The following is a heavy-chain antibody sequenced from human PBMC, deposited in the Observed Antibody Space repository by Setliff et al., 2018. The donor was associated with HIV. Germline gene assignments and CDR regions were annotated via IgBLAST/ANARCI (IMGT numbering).Heavy chain of an antibody. D-gene: IGHD3-16*01. V-gene: IGHV3-53*01. Sequence: GGSLRLSCAASGFPVSDNYMTWVRQAPGKGLEWVSVIYSDGRTFYADSVKGRFTISRDDSKNTIYLQMYSLRVDDTAAYYCAKGVKWLEPWGQGVVVTVSS. CDR1: GFPVSDNY. CDR3: AKGVKWLEP. J-gene: IGHJ5*02. CDR2: IYSDGRT.